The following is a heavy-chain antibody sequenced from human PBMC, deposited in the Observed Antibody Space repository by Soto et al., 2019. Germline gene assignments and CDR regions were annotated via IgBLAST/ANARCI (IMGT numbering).Heavy chain of an antibody. D-gene: IGHD3-22*01. V-gene: IGHV5-10-1*01. CDR2: IDPSDSYT. CDR1: GYSFTSYW. CDR3: ARSLYYYDSSGCDY. J-gene: IGHJ4*02. Sequence: PGESLKISCEGSGYSFTSYWISWVRQMPGKGLEWMGRIDPSDSYTNYSPSFQGHVTISADKSISTAYLQWSSLKASDTAMYYCARSLYYYDSSGCDYWGQGTLVTVSS.